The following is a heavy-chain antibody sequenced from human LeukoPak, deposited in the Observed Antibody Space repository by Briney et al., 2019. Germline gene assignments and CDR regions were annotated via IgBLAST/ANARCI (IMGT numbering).Heavy chain of an antibody. CDR1: GFTVSSNY. CDR2: IYSGGST. V-gene: IGHV3-53*01. J-gene: IGHJ4*02. D-gene: IGHD5-12*01. Sequence: GGSLRLSCAASGFTVSSNYMSWVRQAPGKGLEWVSVIYSGGSTYYADSVKGRFTISRHNSKNTLYLQMNSLRAEDTAVYYCAKGAYDYIEIAYFDYWGQGSLVTVSS. CDR3: AKGAYDYIEIAYFDY.